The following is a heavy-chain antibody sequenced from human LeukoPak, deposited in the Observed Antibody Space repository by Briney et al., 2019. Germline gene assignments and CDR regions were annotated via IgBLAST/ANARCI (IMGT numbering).Heavy chain of an antibody. V-gene: IGHV4-4*07. J-gene: IGHJ3*01. Sequence: PSEALSLTCTVSGGSLSGSYWSWVRRPAGKGLEWIGRIFPNGRTNIHPFLKSRVTMSVDRSINQFSLRLTSVTAADTAVYYCARGDTSFYDAFDVWGRGTKVTVAS. D-gene: IGHD2-2*01. CDR2: IFPNGRT. CDR3: ARGDTSFYDAFDV. CDR1: GGSLSGSY.